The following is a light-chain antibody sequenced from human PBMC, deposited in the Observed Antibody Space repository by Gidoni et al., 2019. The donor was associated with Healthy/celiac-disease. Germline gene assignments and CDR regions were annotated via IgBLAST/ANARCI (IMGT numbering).Light chain of an antibody. J-gene: IGKJ4*02. CDR1: QDISNY. V-gene: IGKV1-33*01. Sequence: DIQMTQSPSSLSASVGARVTIPSQASQDISNYLNWYQQKPGKPPKLLIYDASNLETGVTSRFSGSGSGTDFTFTISSLQPEDIATYYCQQYDNPLTFGEGTKVEIK. CDR3: QQYDNPLT. CDR2: DAS.